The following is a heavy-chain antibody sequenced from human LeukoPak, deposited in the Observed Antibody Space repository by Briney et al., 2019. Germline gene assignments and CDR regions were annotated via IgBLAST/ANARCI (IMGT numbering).Heavy chain of an antibody. Sequence: GGSLRLSCAASGFTFSDYYMSWIRQAPGKGLEWVSYISSSGSTIYYADSVKGRFTISRGNAKNSLYLQMNSLRAEDTAVYYCARGAHNGISYYDILTGYPTSYGMDVWGQGTTVTVSS. D-gene: IGHD3-9*01. CDR1: GFTFSDYY. J-gene: IGHJ6*02. CDR3: ARGAHNGISYYDILTGYPTSYGMDV. CDR2: ISSSGSTI. V-gene: IGHV3-11*01.